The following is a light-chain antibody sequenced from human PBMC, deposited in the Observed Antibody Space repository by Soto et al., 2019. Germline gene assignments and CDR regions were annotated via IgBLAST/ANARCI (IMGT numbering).Light chain of an antibody. J-gene: IGKJ1*01. V-gene: IGKV4-1*01. CDR1: QSVLFSSNNKNY. CDR2: WAS. Sequence: DIVMAHSPYSLAVSLGERATINCKSSQSVLFSSNNKNYLAWYQQKPGQPPKLLIYWASTRESGVPDRFSGSGSGTDFTLTISSLQAEDVAVYYCQQYYSTLRTFGQGTKVDI. CDR3: QQYYSTLRT.